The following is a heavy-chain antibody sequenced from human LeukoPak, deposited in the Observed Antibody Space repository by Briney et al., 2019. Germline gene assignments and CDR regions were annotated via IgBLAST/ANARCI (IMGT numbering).Heavy chain of an antibody. CDR1: GGSISSYY. CDR3: ARGSGSYPPLDY. D-gene: IGHD3-10*01. J-gene: IGHJ4*02. CDR2: IFGSGST. V-gene: IGHV4-4*07. Sequence: SETLSLTCTVSGGSISSYYWSWIRQPAGEGLEWIGRIFGSGSTNYNPSLKSRLTMSGDTSKNQFSLKLTSVTAADTAVYYCARGSGSYPPLDYWGQGTLVTVFS.